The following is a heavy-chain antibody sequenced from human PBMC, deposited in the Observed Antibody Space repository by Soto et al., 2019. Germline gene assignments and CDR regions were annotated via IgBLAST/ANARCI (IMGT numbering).Heavy chain of an antibody. J-gene: IGHJ4*02. CDR1: GGSISSYY. CDR2: IYYSGST. D-gene: IGHD6-13*01. Sequence: PSETLSLTCTVSGGSISSYYWSWIRQPPGKGLEWIGYIYYSGSTNYNPSLKSRVTISVDTSKNQFSLKLSSVTAADTAVYYCAYHRSSSWYYFDYWGQGTLVTVSS. V-gene: IGHV4-59*01. CDR3: AYHRSSSWYYFDY.